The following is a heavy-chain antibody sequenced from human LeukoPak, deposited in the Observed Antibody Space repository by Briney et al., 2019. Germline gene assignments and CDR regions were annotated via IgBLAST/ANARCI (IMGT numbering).Heavy chain of an antibody. CDR3: ARQGPDYCSSTSCFTHAFDI. V-gene: IGHV1-2*02. D-gene: IGHD2-2*02. Sequence: ASVKVSCKASGYTFTGYYVHWVRQAPGQGLEWMGWINPNSGGTNYAQKFQGRVTMTRDTSISTAYMELSRLRSDDAAVYYCARQGPDYCSSTSCFTHAFDIWGQGTMVTVSS. CDR1: GYTFTGYY. CDR2: INPNSGGT. J-gene: IGHJ3*02.